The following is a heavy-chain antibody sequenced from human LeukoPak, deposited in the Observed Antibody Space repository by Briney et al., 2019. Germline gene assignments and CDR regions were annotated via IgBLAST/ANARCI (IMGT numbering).Heavy chain of an antibody. CDR2: IYYSGST. CDR3: ARTRTRNYDILGGTRYYFDY. V-gene: IGHV4-39*01. J-gene: IGHJ4*02. D-gene: IGHD3-9*01. CDR1: GGSISSSSYY. Sequence: SETLSLTCTVSGGSISSSSYYWGWIRQPPGKGLEWIGSIYYSGSTCYNPSLKSRVAISVDTSKNQFSLKLSSVTAADTAVYYCARTRTRNYDILGGTRYYFDYWGQGTLVTVSS.